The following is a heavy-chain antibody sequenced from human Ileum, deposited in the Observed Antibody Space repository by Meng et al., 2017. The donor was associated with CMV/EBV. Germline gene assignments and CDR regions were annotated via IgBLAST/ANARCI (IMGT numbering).Heavy chain of an antibody. Sequence: GLSFSRYWMHWVRQGPGKGPEWVSRINRDGSSTSYADSVRGRFTSSRDNAKNILYLQMNSLRAEDTAVYYCTRDPDLSDVSNNWFDPWGQGTLVTVSS. CDR3: TRDPDLSDVSNNWFDP. CDR2: INRDGSST. D-gene: IGHD5/OR15-5a*01. CDR1: GLSFSRYW. J-gene: IGHJ5*02. V-gene: IGHV3-74*01.